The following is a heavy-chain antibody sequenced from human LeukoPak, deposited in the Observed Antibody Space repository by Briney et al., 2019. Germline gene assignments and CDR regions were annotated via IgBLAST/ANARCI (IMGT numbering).Heavy chain of an antibody. CDR1: GFTFSSYG. J-gene: IGHJ5*02. Sequence: GGSLRLSCAASGFTFSSYGMHWVRQAPGKGLEWVAVIWYDGSNKYYADSVKGRFTISRDNSKNTLYLQMNSLRSEDTAVYYCARGVPRLRGLQPNWFDPWGQGTLVTVSS. CDR2: IWYDGSNK. CDR3: ARGVPRLRGLQPNWFDP. V-gene: IGHV3-33*01. D-gene: IGHD5-24*01.